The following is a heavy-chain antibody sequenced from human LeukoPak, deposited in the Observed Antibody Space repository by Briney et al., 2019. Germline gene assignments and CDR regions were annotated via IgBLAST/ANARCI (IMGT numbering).Heavy chain of an antibody. V-gene: IGHV4-61*01. D-gene: IGHD3-16*01. CDR2: IYYSGST. J-gene: IGHJ3*02. Sequence: PSETLSLTCTVSGGSVSSGSYYWSWIRQPPGKGLEWIGYIYYSGSTNYNPSLKSRVTISVDTSKNQFSLKLSSVTAADTAVYYWAGVVLGAFDIWGQGTMVTVSS. CDR3: AGVVLGAFDI. CDR1: GGSVSSGSYY.